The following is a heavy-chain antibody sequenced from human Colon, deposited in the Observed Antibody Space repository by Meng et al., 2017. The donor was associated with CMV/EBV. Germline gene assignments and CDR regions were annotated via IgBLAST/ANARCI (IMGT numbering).Heavy chain of an antibody. Sequence: VQLQQCGAGMLKPSKTLSLTCAVYGESFRGYSWPWIRQPPGRGLEWIGESYYTGSTNYSPSLKSRVTISLDTSKNQFSLKLNSVTAADTAVYYCARATKSSCWEVLDYWGHGTLVTVSS. D-gene: IGHD2-2*01. CDR2: SYYTGST. J-gene: IGHJ4*01. CDR1: GESFRGYS. CDR3: ARATKSSCWEVLDY. V-gene: IGHV4-34*01.